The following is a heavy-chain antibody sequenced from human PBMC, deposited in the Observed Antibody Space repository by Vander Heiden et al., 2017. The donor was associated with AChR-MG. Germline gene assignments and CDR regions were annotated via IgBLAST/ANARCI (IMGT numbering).Heavy chain of an antibody. J-gene: IGHJ4*02. CDR1: GFTLSRYS. CDR3: ARGAPCIAVAGSDY. CDR2: ISSSSSYI. Sequence: EVQLVESGGGLVKPGGSLRRPCAASGFTLSRYSLNWVRQAPGKGLEWVSSISSSSSYIYYADSVKGRFTISRDNAKNSLYLQMNSLRAEDTAVYYCARGAPCIAVAGSDYWGQGTLVTVSS. D-gene: IGHD6-19*01. V-gene: IGHV3-21*01.